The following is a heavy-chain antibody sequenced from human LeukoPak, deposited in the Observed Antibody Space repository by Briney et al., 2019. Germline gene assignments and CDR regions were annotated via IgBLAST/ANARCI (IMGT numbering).Heavy chain of an antibody. J-gene: IGHJ4*02. D-gene: IGHD6-13*01. CDR2: ISDSGAGK. Sequence: GGSLRLSCAASGFTFNSYAMSWVRQAPGKGLEWVSGISDSGAGKYYADSVKGRFTISRDNAKSSLYLQMNSLRADDTAVYYCARVAEAAAFDYWGQGTLVTVSS. CDR1: GFTFNSYA. V-gene: IGHV3-21*01. CDR3: ARVAEAAAFDY.